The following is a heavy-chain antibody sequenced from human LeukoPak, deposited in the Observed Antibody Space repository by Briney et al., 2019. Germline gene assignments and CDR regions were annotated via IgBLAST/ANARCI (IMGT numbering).Heavy chain of an antibody. CDR1: GFTFSTYG. CDR3: AKDLHVFTMIVVGLFDY. Sequence: GGSLRLSCAASGFTFSTYGVYWVRQAPGKGLEWVSSNSGGSSYYADSVKGRFTISRDNSKNTLYLQMNSLRAEDTAVYYCAKDLHVFTMIVVGLFDYWGQGTLVTVSS. J-gene: IGHJ4*02. D-gene: IGHD3-22*01. CDR2: NSGGSS. V-gene: IGHV3-23*01.